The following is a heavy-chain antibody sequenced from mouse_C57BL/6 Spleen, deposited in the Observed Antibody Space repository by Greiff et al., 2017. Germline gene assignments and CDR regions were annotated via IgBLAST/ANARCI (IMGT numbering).Heavy chain of an antibody. D-gene: IGHD1-1*01. Sequence: VQLQQSGPELVKPGASVKMSCKASGYTFTDYNMHWVKQSHGKSLEWIGYINPNNGGTSYNQKFKGKATLTVNKSSSTAYMELRSLTSEDSAVYYCARISYYGSSYDAMDYWGQGTSVTVSP. V-gene: IGHV1-22*01. CDR1: GYTFTDYN. J-gene: IGHJ4*01. CDR3: ARISYYGSSYDAMDY. CDR2: INPNNGGT.